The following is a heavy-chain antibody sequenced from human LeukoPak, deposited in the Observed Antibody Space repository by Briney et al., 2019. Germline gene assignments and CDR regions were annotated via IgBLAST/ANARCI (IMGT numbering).Heavy chain of an antibody. Sequence: SETLSLTCTVSGGSISSYYWSWIRQPPGKGLEWIGYIYYSGSTYYNPSLKSRVTISVDTSKNQFSLKLSSVTAADTAVYYCAREGTGYGGTLGFDYWGQGTLVTVSS. CDR2: IYYSGST. J-gene: IGHJ4*02. D-gene: IGHD4-23*01. CDR1: GGSISSYY. V-gene: IGHV4-59*12. CDR3: AREGTGYGGTLGFDY.